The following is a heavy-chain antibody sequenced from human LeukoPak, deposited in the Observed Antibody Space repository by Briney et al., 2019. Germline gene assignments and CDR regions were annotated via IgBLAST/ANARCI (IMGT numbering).Heavy chain of an antibody. V-gene: IGHV3-53*01. CDR2: MHSVGTT. D-gene: IGHD1-26*01. CDR1: GFTVNTNY. Sequence: PGRSLRLSCAASGFTVNTNYMSWVRQAPGKGLEWVSIMHSVGTTYYADSVKGRFTFSRDNSKNTLYLQMNNLRAEDTAVYYCARDGSSGRGYYYYYGMDVWGEGTTVTVSS. J-gene: IGHJ6*04. CDR3: ARDGSSGRGYYYYYGMDV.